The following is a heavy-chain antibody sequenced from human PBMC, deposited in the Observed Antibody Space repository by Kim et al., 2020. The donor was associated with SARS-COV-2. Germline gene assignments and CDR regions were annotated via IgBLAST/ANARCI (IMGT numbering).Heavy chain of an antibody. D-gene: IGHD6-19*01. V-gene: IGHV1-69*02. J-gene: IGHJ4*02. CDR3: ARVAVAGDYFDY. Sequence: NNAQKFQGRVTITADKSTSTAYMELSSLRSEDTAVYYCARVAVAGDYFDYWGQGTLVTVSS.